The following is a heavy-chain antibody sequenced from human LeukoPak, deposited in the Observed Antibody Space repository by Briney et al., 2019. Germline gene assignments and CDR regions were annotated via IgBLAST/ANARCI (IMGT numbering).Heavy chain of an antibody. Sequence: SETLSLTCTVSGGSISSYYWSWIRQPAGKGLEWIGRIYTSGSTNYNPSLKSRVTKSVDTSKNQFSLKLSSVTAADTAVYYCARDLRSSWYGGEKNWFDPWGQGTLVTVSS. V-gene: IGHV4-4*07. D-gene: IGHD6-13*01. CDR3: ARDLRSSWYGGEKNWFDP. J-gene: IGHJ5*02. CDR1: GGSISSYY. CDR2: IYTSGST.